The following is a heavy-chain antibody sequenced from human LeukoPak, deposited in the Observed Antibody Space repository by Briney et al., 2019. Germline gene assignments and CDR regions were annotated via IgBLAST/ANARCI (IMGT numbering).Heavy chain of an antibody. V-gene: IGHV3-53*01. CDR2: IYSGGST. CDR3: ARVSTYYDFWSGHYYFDY. CDR1: GFTVSSNY. D-gene: IGHD3-3*01. Sequence: GGSLRLSCAASGFTVSSNYMSWVRQAPGKGLEWVSVIYSGGSTYYADSVKGRFTISRDNAKNSLYLQMNSLRAEDTAVYYCARVSTYYDFWSGHYYFDYWGQGTLVTVSS. J-gene: IGHJ4*02.